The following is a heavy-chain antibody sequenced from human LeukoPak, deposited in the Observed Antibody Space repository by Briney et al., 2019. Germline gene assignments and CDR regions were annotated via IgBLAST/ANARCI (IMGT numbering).Heavy chain of an antibody. D-gene: IGHD5-24*01. Sequence: GGSLRLSCAASGFTFSSYEMNWVRQAPGKGLEWVSYISSSGSTIYYADSVKGRFTISRDNAKNSLYLQMNSLRAEDTAVYYCARVLEMGPYMDVWGKGTTVTISS. CDR1: GFTFSSYE. J-gene: IGHJ6*03. CDR3: ARVLEMGPYMDV. V-gene: IGHV3-48*03. CDR2: ISSSGSTI.